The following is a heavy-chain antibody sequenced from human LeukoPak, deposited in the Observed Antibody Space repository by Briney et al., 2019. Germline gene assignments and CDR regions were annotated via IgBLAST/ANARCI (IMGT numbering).Heavy chain of an antibody. CDR2: IIPIFGTA. CDR1: GGTFSSFA. Sequence: SVKVSCKASGGTFSSFAISWVRQAPGQGLEWMGGIIPIFGTANYAQKFQGRVTITADESTSTAYMELSSLRSEDTAVYYCARGLGVRGYSQYYFDYWGQGTLVTVSS. CDR3: ARGLGVRGYSQYYFDY. V-gene: IGHV1-69*13. D-gene: IGHD5-18*01. J-gene: IGHJ4*02.